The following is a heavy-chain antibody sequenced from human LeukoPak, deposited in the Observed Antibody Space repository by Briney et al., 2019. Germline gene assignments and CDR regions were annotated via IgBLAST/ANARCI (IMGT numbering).Heavy chain of an antibody. CDR2: IDWDDDK. Sequence: SGPALVKPTQTLTLTCTFSGFSLSTNGMRVSWIRQPPGKALEWLARIDWDDDKYYSTSLKTRLTISKDTSKNQVVLTMTNMDPVDTATYYCARTRSSVGDSSGYYYYYYYMDVWGKGTTVTISS. J-gene: IGHJ6*03. CDR3: ARTRSSVGDSSGYYYYYYYMDV. CDR1: GFSLSTNGMR. V-gene: IGHV2-70*04. D-gene: IGHD3-22*01.